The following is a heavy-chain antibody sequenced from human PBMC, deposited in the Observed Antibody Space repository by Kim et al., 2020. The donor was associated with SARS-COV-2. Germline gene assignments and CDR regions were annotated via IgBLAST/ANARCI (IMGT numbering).Heavy chain of an antibody. D-gene: IGHD3-3*02. Sequence: IGYAYSVEGRFIISRDKANNSLYLQMNSLRPEDTAFYYCVKDVLAGGADVWGQGTAVIVSS. CDR2: I. J-gene: IGHJ6*02. CDR3: VKDVLAGGADV. V-gene: IGHV3-9*01.